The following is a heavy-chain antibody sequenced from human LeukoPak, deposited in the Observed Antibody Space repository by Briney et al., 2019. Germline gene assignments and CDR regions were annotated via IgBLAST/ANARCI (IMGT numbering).Heavy chain of an antibody. CDR1: GGSISSYY. V-gene: IGHV4-59*01. D-gene: IGHD5-12*01. Sequence: SETLSLTCTVSGGSISSYYWSWIRHPPGKGLERIGYIYYSGSTNYNPSLKSRVTISVDTSKNQFSLKLSSVTAADTAVYYCARDISGYDYFDYWGQGTLVTVSS. J-gene: IGHJ4*02. CDR3: ARDISGYDYFDY. CDR2: IYYSGST.